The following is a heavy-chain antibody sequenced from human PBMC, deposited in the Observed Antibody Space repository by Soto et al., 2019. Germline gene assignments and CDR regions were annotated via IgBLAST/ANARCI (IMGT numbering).Heavy chain of an antibody. CDR2: IYYSGSA. D-gene: IGHD5-12*01. V-gene: IGHV4-31*03. CDR3: ARDGYSGYGMFDY. J-gene: IGHJ4*02. CDR1: SGSISSGGYY. Sequence: QVQLQESGPGLMKPSQTLSLTCTVSSGSISSGGYYWSWIRQHPGKGLEWIGYIYYSGSAYYNPSLKSRVTISVDTSKNQFSLKLSSVTAADTAVYYCARDGYSGYGMFDYWGQGTLVTVSS.